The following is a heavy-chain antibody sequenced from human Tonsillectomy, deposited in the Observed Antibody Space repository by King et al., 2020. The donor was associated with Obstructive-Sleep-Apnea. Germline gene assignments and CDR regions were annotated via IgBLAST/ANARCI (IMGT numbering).Heavy chain of an antibody. CDR2: IYDSGAT. J-gene: IGHJ6*02. CDR1: GDSLSRHY. Sequence: QLQESGPGLVKPSETLSLICSVSGDSLSRHYWTWIRQPPGQGLEWIGHIYDSGATKYNPSLKSRVTISEDTSKNQFSLKLSSVTAADTAVYFCARGLGLGMDVWGQGRTVTVSS. V-gene: IGHV4-59*11. CDR3: ARGLGLGMDV. D-gene: IGHD1-26*01.